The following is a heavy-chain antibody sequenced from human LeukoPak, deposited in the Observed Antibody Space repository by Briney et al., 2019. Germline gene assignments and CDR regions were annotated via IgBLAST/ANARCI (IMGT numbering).Heavy chain of an antibody. V-gene: IGHV4-31*03. CDR1: GGSISSGGYY. D-gene: IGHD2-15*01. CDR3: ARDSGYCSGGSCYPSAYFDY. J-gene: IGHJ4*02. CDR2: IYYSGST. Sequence: SETLSPTCTVSGGSISSGGYYWSWIRQHPGKGLEWIGYIYYSGSTYYNPSLKSRVTISVDTSKNQFSLKLSSVTAADTAVYYCARDSGYCSGGSCYPSAYFDYWGQGTLVTVSS.